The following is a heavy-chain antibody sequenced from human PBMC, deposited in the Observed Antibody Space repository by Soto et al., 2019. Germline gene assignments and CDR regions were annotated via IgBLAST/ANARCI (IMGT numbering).Heavy chain of an antibody. CDR3: ARETAYVDFDY. V-gene: IGHV1-2*06. Sequence: ASVKVSCNASGYTFTGYYIHWVRQAPGQGLEWMGRINPNNGATKYAQKFQGGVTMTRDTSITTAYMELSRLTSDDTAVYYCARETAYVDFDYWGQGTLVTVSS. CDR1: GYTFTGYY. D-gene: IGHD2-21*02. CDR2: INPNNGAT. J-gene: IGHJ4*02.